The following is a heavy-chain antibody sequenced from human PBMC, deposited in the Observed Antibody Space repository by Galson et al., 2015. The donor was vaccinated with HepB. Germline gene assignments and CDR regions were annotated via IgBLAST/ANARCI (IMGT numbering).Heavy chain of an antibody. CDR3: TRGDKYDTAGYLGASDM. D-gene: IGHD3-9*01. J-gene: IGHJ3*02. CDR2: ISRSGEST. V-gene: IGHV3-23*01. Sequence: SLRLSCAASGFIFSSHAMTWVRQARGKGLEWVAAISRSGESTFYAGSVKGRFTISRDNSKNTLYLQMNSLRVEDTAVYYCTRGDKYDTAGYLGASDMWGQGTMVTVSS. CDR1: GFIFSSHA.